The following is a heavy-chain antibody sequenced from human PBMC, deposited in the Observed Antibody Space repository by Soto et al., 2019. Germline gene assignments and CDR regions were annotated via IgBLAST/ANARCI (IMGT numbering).Heavy chain of an antibody. Sequence: ASVKVSCKASGYTFTSYAMHWVRQAPGQRLEWMGWINAGNGNTKYSQKFQGRVTITRDTSASTAYMELSSLRSDDTAVYYCARVTTAWGDDAFDIWGQGTMVTVSS. V-gene: IGHV1-3*01. J-gene: IGHJ3*02. CDR1: GYTFTSYA. CDR2: INAGNGNT. CDR3: ARVTTAWGDDAFDI. D-gene: IGHD4-17*01.